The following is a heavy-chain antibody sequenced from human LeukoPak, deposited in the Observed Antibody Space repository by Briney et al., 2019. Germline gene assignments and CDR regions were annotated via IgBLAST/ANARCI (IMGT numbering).Heavy chain of an antibody. D-gene: IGHD2-15*01. Sequence: PGGSLLLSCAASGFTFSNYAMHWVRQAPGKGLEWVAVMSYDGTNKYYADSVKGRFTISRDNSKNTLYLQMNSLRAEDTAVYYCARERVVVVATTYYYYGMDVWGKGTTVTVSS. CDR2: MSYDGTNK. J-gene: IGHJ6*04. CDR1: GFTFSNYA. CDR3: ARERVVVVATTYYYYGMDV. V-gene: IGHV3-30*04.